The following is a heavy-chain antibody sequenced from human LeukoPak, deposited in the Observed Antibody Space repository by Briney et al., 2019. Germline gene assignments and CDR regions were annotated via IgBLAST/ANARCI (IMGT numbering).Heavy chain of an antibody. D-gene: IGHD4-17*01. CDR3: ARGHYGLFDY. J-gene: IGHJ4*02. CDR1: GYSLTSYY. CDR2: INPSGGST. Sequence: ASVKVSCKASGYSLTSYYMHWVRQAPGQGLEWMGIINPSGGSTSYAQKYQGRVTMTRDTSTSTVYMELSSLRSEDTAVYYCARGHYGLFDYWGQGTLVTVSS. V-gene: IGHV1-46*01.